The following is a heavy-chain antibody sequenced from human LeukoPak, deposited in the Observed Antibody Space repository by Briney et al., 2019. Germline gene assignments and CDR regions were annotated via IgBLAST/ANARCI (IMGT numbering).Heavy chain of an antibody. CDR2: FYAGGST. D-gene: IGHD3-22*01. J-gene: IGHJ2*01. CDR1: GFIVSSNY. CDR3: AREGDYDSQRYFDL. V-gene: IGHV3-53*01. Sequence: GGSLRLSCAASGFIVSSNYMSWVRQAPGKGLEWVSVFYAGGSTYYGDSVKGRFTISRDNSKNTLYLQMHSLRAEDTAVYYCAREGDYDSQRYFDLWGRGTLVTVSS.